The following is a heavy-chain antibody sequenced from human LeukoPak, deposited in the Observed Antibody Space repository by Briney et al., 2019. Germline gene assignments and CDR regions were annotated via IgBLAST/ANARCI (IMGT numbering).Heavy chain of an antibody. D-gene: IGHD5-18*01. J-gene: IGHJ4*02. CDR3: VRGYSYGFYFDY. Sequence: GASVKVSCKTSGYSFTGYYIHWVRQAPGQGLEWMGRINPNSGGPNYGQKFQGTVTMTRDTSISTAYLELSNLRSDDTAAYYCVRGYSYGFYFDYLGQGSLVTVSS. V-gene: IGHV1-2*06. CDR2: INPNSGGP. CDR1: GYSFTGYY.